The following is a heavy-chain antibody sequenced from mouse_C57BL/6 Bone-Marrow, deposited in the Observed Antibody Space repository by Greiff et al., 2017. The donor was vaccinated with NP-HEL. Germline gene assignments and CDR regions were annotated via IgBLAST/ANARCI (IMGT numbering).Heavy chain of an antibody. CDR2: IWRGGST. CDR3: AKNDPFYYSNSLAY. Sequence: VQLVESGPGLVQPSQSLSITCTVSGFSLTSYGVHWVRQSPGKGLEWLGVIWRGGSTDYNAAFMSRLSITKDNSKSQVFFKMNSLQADDTAIYYCAKNDPFYYSNSLAYWGQGTLVTVSA. CDR1: GFSLTSYG. V-gene: IGHV2-5*01. D-gene: IGHD2-5*01. J-gene: IGHJ3*01.